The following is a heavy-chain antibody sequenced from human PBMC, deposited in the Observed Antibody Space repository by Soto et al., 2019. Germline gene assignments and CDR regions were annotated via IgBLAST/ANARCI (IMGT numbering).Heavy chain of an antibody. V-gene: IGHV1-18*01. CDR2: ISAYNGNT. CDR1: GYTFTSYG. CDR3: ARDRHPKLRITIRGGRRWSDP. D-gene: IGHD3-9*01. Sequence: ASVKVSCKASGYTFTSYGISWVRQAPGQGLEWMGWISAYNGNTNYAQKLQGRVTMTTDTSTSTAYMELRSLRSDDTAVYYCARDRHPKLRITIRGGRRWSDPWDTRTLGTVSS. J-gene: IGHJ5*02.